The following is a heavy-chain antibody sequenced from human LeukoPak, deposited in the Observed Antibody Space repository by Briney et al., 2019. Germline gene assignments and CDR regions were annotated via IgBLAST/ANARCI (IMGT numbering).Heavy chain of an antibody. V-gene: IGHV3-53*01. Sequence: GGSLRLSCAASGFIVSSNYMSWVRQAPGKGLEWVSIIYSGGSTYFADSVKGRFTISRDNSKNALYLQMSSLRAEDTALYYCARVPVASWIQLDSWGQGTLVTVSS. CDR2: IYSGGST. D-gene: IGHD6-13*01. CDR3: ARVPVASWIQLDS. J-gene: IGHJ4*02. CDR1: GFIVSSNY.